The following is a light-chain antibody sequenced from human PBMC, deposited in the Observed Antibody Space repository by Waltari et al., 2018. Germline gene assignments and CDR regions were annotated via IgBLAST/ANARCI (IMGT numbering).Light chain of an antibody. CDR3: QQYVTLPAT. Sequence: EIVLTQSPDPLPLSPGERATLSCRASQSVRWFLAWYQQKPGQAPRLLIYHASSRANGIPDRFSGSGSGTDLSLTISRLEPEDFAVYYCQQYVTLPATFGQGTKLEIK. J-gene: IGKJ1*01. CDR2: HAS. CDR1: QSVRWF. V-gene: IGKV3-20*01.